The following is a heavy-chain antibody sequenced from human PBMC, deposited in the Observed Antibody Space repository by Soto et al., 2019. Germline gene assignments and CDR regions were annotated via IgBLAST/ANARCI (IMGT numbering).Heavy chain of an antibody. CDR3: ARVRIAAAGIPFGYYMDV. J-gene: IGHJ6*03. CDR2: IYYSGST. V-gene: IGHV4-59*01. D-gene: IGHD6-13*01. Sequence: SETLSLTCTVSGGSISSYYWSWIWQPPGKGLEWIGYIYYSGSTNYNPSLKSRVTISVDTSKNQFSLKLSSVTAADTAVYYCARVRIAAAGIPFGYYMDVWGKGTTVTVSS. CDR1: GGSISSYY.